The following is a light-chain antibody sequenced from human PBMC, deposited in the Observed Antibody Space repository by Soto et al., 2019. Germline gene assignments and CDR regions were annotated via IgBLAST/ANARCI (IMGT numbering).Light chain of an antibody. CDR1: QDISNY. CDR2: DAS. J-gene: IGKJ4*01. CDR3: QQYDNLPLT. Sequence: DIQMTQSPSSLSASVGDRVTITCQASQDISNYLNWYQQKPGKAPKLLIYDASNLETGVPSRFSGSGSGTDFTFTISSLQPEDIATYYCQQYDNLPLTFGGGPNADMK. V-gene: IGKV1-33*01.